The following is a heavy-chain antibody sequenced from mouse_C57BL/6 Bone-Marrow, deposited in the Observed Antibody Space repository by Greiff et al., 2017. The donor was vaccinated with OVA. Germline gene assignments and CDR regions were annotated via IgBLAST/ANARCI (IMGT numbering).Heavy chain of an antibody. CDR2: ISPSSGYT. J-gene: IGHJ3*01. CDR1: GYTFTSYW. Sequence: VQLQQSGADLVKPGASVKLSCTASGYTFTSYWMHWVKQTPGKGLEWIGYISPSSGYTKYNEKFKDKATLTADKSSNTAYMQLSSLTYEDSAVYYCAGFSIYYYGTWFAYWGQGTLVTVSA. CDR3: AGFSIYYYGTWFAY. V-gene: IGHV1-7*01. D-gene: IGHD1-1*01.